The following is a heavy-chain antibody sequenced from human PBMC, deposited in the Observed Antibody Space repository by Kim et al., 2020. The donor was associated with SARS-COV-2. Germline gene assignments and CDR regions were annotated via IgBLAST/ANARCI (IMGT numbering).Heavy chain of an antibody. CDR3: ALSLGATIDYFDY. CDR1: GFTFSSYA. Sequence: GGSLRLSCAASGFTFSSYAMSWVRQAPGKGLEWVSAISGSGGSTYYADSVKGRFTISRDNSKNTLYLQMNSLRAEDTAVYYCALSLGATIDYFDYWGQGTLVTVSS. V-gene: IGHV3-23*01. D-gene: IGHD1-26*01. CDR2: ISGSGGST. J-gene: IGHJ4*02.